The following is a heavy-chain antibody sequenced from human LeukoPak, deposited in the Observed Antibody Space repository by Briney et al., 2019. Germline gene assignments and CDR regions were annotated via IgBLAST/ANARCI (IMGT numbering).Heavy chain of an antibody. CDR2: INHSGST. Sequence: SETLSLTCAVYGGSFSGYYWSWIRQPPGKGLEWIGEINHSGSTNYNPSLKSRVTISVDTSKNQFSLKLSSVTAADTAVYYCARGPKAYDVYCYYYYMDVWGKGTTVTVSS. D-gene: IGHD3-22*01. J-gene: IGHJ6*03. CDR3: ARGPKAYDVYCYYYYMDV. V-gene: IGHV4-34*01. CDR1: GGSFSGYY.